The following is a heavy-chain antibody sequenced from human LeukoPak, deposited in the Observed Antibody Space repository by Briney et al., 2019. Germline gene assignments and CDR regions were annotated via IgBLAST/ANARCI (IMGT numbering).Heavy chain of an antibody. CDR3: ARDYYDSGSYYTFFDY. J-gene: IGHJ4*02. CDR2: ISGNGATT. D-gene: IGHD3-10*01. V-gene: IGHV3-43*01. CDR1: GFTFDDYS. Sequence: GGSLRLSCSASGFTFDDYSMHWVRQVPGRGLEWVSLISGNGATTYYADSVKGRFTVFRDNAKNSLYLQMNSLRAEDTAVYYCARDYYDSGSYYTFFDYWGQGTLVTVSS.